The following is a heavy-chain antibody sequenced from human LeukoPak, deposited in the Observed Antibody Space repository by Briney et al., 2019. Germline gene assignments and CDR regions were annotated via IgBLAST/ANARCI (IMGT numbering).Heavy chain of an antibody. D-gene: IGHD3-10*01. V-gene: IGHV1-46*01. CDR3: AKLPTSTNKVWGAQVPDY. Sequence: ASVKVSCKASGYTFTSYYMHWVRQAPGQGLEWMGIINPSGGSTSYAQKFQGRVTMTRDTSTSTVYMELSSLRSEDTAVYYCAKLPTSTNKVWGAQVPDYWGQGTLVTVSS. CDR2: INPSGGST. J-gene: IGHJ4*02. CDR1: GYTFTSYY.